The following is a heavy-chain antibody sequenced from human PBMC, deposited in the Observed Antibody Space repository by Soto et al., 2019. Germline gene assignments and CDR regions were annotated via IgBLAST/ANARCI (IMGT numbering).Heavy chain of an antibody. CDR2: IIPIFGTA. CDR3: ARGRRITIFGVVTDNWFDP. Sequence: QVQLVQSGAEVKKPGSSVKVSCEASGGTFSSYAISWVRQAPGQGLEWMGGIIPIFGTANYAQKFQGRVTITADESTSTAYMELSSLRSEDTAVYYCARGRRITIFGVVTDNWFDPWGQGTLVTVSS. D-gene: IGHD3-3*01. V-gene: IGHV1-69*01. J-gene: IGHJ5*02. CDR1: GGTFSSYA.